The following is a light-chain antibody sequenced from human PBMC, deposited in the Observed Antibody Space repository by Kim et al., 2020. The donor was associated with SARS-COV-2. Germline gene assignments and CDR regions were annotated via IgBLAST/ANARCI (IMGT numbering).Light chain of an antibody. Sequence: SYELTQPPSVSVSPGQTASITCSGDKLGDKYACWYQQKPGQSPVLVIYQDSKRPSVIPERFSGSNSGNTATLTISGTQAMDEADYYCQAWDSSTHNYVFGAGTKVTVL. J-gene: IGLJ1*01. CDR2: QDS. CDR1: KLGDKY. V-gene: IGLV3-1*01. CDR3: QAWDSSTHNYV.